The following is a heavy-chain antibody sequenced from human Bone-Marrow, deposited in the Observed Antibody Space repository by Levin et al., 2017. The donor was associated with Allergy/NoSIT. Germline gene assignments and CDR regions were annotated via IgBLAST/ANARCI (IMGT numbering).Heavy chain of an antibody. Sequence: SVKVSCKASGGTLSTYTFSWVRQAPGQGLEWMGRIIPNLGVVKYAQKFQGRVTITADTSTGTVFMDLSSLRSDDTAAYFCARDFGPRGLDGAGAFDSWGQGTMVIVSS. J-gene: IGHJ3*01. V-gene: IGHV1-69*04. CDR2: IIPNLGVV. CDR1: GGTLSTYT. CDR3: ARDFGPRGLDGAGAFDS. D-gene: IGHD3/OR15-3a*01.